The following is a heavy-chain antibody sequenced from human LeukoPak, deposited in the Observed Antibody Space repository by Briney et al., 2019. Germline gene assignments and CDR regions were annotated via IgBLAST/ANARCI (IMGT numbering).Heavy chain of an antibody. Sequence: ASVKVSCKASGYTFTSYGISWVRQAPGQGLEWMGWISAYNGNTNYAQKLQGRVTMTTDTSTSTAYMELRSLRSDDTAVYYCARGAGDFDWLLYVPIYFDHWGQGTLVTVSS. CDR1: GYTFTSYG. CDR3: ARGAGDFDWLLYVPIYFDH. CDR2: ISAYNGNT. V-gene: IGHV1-18*01. J-gene: IGHJ4*02. D-gene: IGHD3-9*01.